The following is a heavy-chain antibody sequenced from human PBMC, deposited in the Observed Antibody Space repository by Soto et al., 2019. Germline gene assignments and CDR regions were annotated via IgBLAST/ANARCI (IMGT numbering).Heavy chain of an antibody. J-gene: IGHJ5*02. CDR3: LRAHALGFSNWFDP. CDR2: INPHSGAT. CDR1: GYIFSANY. D-gene: IGHD3-10*01. Sequence: ASVKVSCKASGYIFSANYIHWVRQAPGQGLEWLGWINPHSGATNYAQKFLGRVTMSADTSASTAYMDLDRLKSDDTAVYYCLRAHALGFSNWFDPWGRGTLVTVSS. V-gene: IGHV1-2*02.